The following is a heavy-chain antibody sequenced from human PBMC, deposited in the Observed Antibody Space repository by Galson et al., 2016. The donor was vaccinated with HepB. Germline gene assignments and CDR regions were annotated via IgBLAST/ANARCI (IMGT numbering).Heavy chain of an antibody. CDR2: INRRGRT. D-gene: IGHD2-15*01. J-gene: IGHJ5*02. CDR1: GGSISGYY. V-gene: IGHV4-34*01. CDR3: ARGGFCTGGSCPWPNWFDP. Sequence: LSLTCTISGGSISGYYWSWIRQSPGKGLEWIGEINRRGRTNYSPSLESRVSMSVDPSKEQSSLKVNSVTAADTAVYYCARGGFCTGGSCPWPNWFDPWGQGTLVTVSS.